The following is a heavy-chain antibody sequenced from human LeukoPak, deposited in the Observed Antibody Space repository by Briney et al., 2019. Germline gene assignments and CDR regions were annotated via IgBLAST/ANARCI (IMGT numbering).Heavy chain of an antibody. D-gene: IGHD2-2*01. Sequence: GGSLRLSCAASGFTFSSYAMSWVRQAPGKGLEWVSAISGSGGSTYYADPVKGRFTISRDNSKNTLYLQMNSLRAEDTAVYYCAKAREIVVVPAATFDYWGQGTLVTVSS. V-gene: IGHV3-23*01. J-gene: IGHJ4*02. CDR3: AKAREIVVVPAATFDY. CDR2: ISGSGGST. CDR1: GFTFSSYA.